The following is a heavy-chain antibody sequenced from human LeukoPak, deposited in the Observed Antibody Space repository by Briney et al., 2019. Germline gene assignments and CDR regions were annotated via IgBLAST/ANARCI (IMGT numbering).Heavy chain of an antibody. V-gene: IGHV3-73*01. D-gene: IGHD2-2*01. CDR1: GFTFSGSA. CDR2: IRSKASSYTT. J-gene: IGHJ4*02. Sequence: GGSLKLSCAASGFTFSGSALHWVRQAAGKGLEWVGRIRSKASSYTTTYDASVKGRFTISRDDSNNTAYLQMNSLKTEDTAVYYCTIVVAAEGYWGRGALVTAAS. CDR3: TIVVAAEGY.